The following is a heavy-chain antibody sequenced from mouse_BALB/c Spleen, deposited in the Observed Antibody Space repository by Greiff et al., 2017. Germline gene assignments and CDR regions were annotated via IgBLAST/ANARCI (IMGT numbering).Heavy chain of an antibody. D-gene: IGHD2-2*01. V-gene: IGHV5-17*02. Sequence: EVKLMESGGGLVQPGGSRKLSCAASGFTFSSFGMHWVRQAPEKGLEWVAYISSGSSTIYYADTVKGRFTISRDTLKNTLFLQMTSLRSEGTAMYYCARSRKGNDDYYAMDYWGQGTSVTVSS. CDR3: ARSRKGNDDYYAMDY. CDR2: ISSGSSTI. J-gene: IGHJ4*01. CDR1: GFTFSSFG.